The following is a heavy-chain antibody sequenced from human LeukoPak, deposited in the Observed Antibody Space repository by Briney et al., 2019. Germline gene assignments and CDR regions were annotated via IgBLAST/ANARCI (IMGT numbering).Heavy chain of an antibody. D-gene: IGHD1-26*01. CDR2: ISGSSSTI. V-gene: IGHV3-48*02. J-gene: IGHJ4*02. Sequence: PGGSLRLSCAASGFAFSSFSMNWVRQAPGKGLEWVSCISGSSSTIHYADSVKGRFTISRDSAKNSLYLQMNSLRDEDTAVYYCARDLHSGAYTFDYWGQGTLVTVSS. CDR1: GFAFSSFS. CDR3: ARDLHSGAYTFDY.